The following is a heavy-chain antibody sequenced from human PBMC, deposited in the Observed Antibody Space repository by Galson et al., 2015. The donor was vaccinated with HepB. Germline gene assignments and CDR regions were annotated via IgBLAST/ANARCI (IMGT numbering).Heavy chain of an antibody. J-gene: IGHJ4*02. D-gene: IGHD1-7*01. CDR2: IWYDGSNK. CDR1: GFTFSSYG. Sequence: SLRLSCAASGFTFSSYGMHWVRQAPGKGLEWVAVIWYDGSNKYYADSVKGRFTISRDNSKNTLYLQMNSLRAEDTAVYYCARAGDITGTTLVYWGQGTLVTVSS. V-gene: IGHV3-33*01. CDR3: ARAGDITGTTLVY.